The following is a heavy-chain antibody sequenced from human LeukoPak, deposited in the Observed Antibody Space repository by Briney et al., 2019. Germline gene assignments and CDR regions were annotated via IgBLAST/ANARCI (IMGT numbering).Heavy chain of an antibody. D-gene: IGHD2-2*01. J-gene: IGHJ6*03. Sequence: PGRSLRLSCAASGFTLDDYGMHWVRQAPGKGLEWVAVIWYGGSNKYYADSVKGRFTISRDNSKNTLYLQMNSLRAEDTAVYYCAKSGPLPAPYYYYMDVWGKGTTVTVSS. CDR3: AKSGPLPAPYYYYMDV. V-gene: IGHV3-30*18. CDR2: IWYGGSNK. CDR1: GFTLDDYG.